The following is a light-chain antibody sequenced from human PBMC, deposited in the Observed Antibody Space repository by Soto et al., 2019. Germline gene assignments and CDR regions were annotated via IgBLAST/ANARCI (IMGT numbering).Light chain of an antibody. V-gene: IGLV2-14*01. J-gene: IGLJ1*01. CDR3: SSYTSSSTGV. Sequence: QSVLTQPASVSGSPGQSITISCTGTSSDVGGYNYVSWYQQHPGKAPKLMIYDVSNRPSGVSNRFSGSKSGNTASLTISGLQADVEADYYCSSYTSSSTGVFGTGTNVTVL. CDR1: SSDVGGYNY. CDR2: DVS.